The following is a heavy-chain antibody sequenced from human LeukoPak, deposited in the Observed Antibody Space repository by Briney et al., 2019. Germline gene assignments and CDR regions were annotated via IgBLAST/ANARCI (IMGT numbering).Heavy chain of an antibody. CDR2: ISSSSSYI. J-gene: IGHJ4*02. CDR1: GFTFSSYS. CDR3: ARVEDTSGWYWIAY. Sequence: GGSLRLSCAASGFTFSSYSMNWVRQAPGKGLEWVSSISSSSSYIYYADSVKGRFTISRDNAKNSLYLQMNDLRAEDTAVYYCARVEDTSGWYWIAYWGQGSLVTVSS. V-gene: IGHV3-21*01. D-gene: IGHD6-19*01.